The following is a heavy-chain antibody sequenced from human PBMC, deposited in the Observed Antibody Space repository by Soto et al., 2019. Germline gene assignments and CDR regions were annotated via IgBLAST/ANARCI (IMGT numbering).Heavy chain of an antibody. D-gene: IGHD3-10*01. CDR3: AREVNTTMVRGVIGPPYGMDV. CDR2: IIPIFGTA. J-gene: IGHJ6*02. CDR1: GYTFTNFA. V-gene: IGHV1-69*13. Sequence: SVKVSCKASGYTFTNFAMHWVRQAPGQRLEWMGWIIPIFGTANYAQKFQGRVTITADESTSTAYMELSSLRSEDTAVYYCAREVNTTMVRGVIGPPYGMDVWGQGTTVTVSS.